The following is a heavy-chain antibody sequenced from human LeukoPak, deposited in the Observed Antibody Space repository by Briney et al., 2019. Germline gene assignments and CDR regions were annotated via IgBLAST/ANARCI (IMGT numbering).Heavy chain of an antibody. J-gene: IGHJ4*02. V-gene: IGHV3-64*01. D-gene: IGHD1-26*01. CDR1: GFTLSSYA. CDR2: ITSNGDST. Sequence: GGSLRLSCAASGFTLSSYAMHWVRQAPGKGLEYVSAITSNGDSTYYANSVKGRFTISRDNSKNTLYLQMGSLRAEDVAVYYCARLYSGSSGDYWGQGTLVTVSS. CDR3: ARLYSGSSGDY.